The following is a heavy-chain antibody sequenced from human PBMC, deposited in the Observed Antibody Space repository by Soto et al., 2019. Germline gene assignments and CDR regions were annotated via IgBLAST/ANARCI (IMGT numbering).Heavy chain of an antibody. CDR3: ARESLCSGGSCYPRLYNWFDP. D-gene: IGHD2-15*01. CDR2: TYYRSKWYN. V-gene: IGHV6-1*01. Sequence: PSQTLSLTCAISGDSVSSNSAAWNWIRQSPSRGLEWLGRTYYRSKWYNDYAVSVKSRITINPDTSKNQFSLQLNSVTPEDTAVYYCARESLCSGGSCYPRLYNWFDPWGQGIMVTVSS. J-gene: IGHJ5*02. CDR1: GDSVSSNSAA.